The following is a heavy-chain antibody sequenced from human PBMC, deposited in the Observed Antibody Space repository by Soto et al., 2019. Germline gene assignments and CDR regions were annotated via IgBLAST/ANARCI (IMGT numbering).Heavy chain of an antibody. CDR3: ARDRWNYDYVGGSSQWVYYYGMAV. D-gene: IGHD3-16*01. CDR1: GFTFSSYG. Sequence: QVQLVESGGGVVQPGRSLRLSCAASGFTFSSYGMHWVRQAPGKGLEWVAVIWYDGSNKYYADSVKGRFTISRDNSKNKLYLKMNSVEAGERAVYYCARDRWNYDYVGGSSQWVYYYGMAVWGQGPTVTVPS. J-gene: IGHJ6*02. V-gene: IGHV3-33*01. CDR2: IWYDGSNK.